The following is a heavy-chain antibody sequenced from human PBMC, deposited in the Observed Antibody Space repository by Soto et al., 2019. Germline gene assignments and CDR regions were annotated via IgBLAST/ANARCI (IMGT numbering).Heavy chain of an antibody. CDR2: ISSSSSYI. J-gene: IGHJ4*02. V-gene: IGHV3-21*01. Sequence: GGSLRLSCAASGFTFSSYSMNWVRQAPGKGLEWVSSISSSSSYIYYADSVKGRFTISRDNAKNSLYLQMNSLRAEDTAVYYCARGSGSSTSCLDYWGQGTLVTVSS. CDR1: GFTFSSYS. CDR3: ARGSGSSTSCLDY. D-gene: IGHD2-2*01.